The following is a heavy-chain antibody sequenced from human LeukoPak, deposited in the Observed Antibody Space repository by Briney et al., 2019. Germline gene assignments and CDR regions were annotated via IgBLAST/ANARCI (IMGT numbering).Heavy chain of an antibody. CDR3: ARGLRYFDWLLAD. D-gene: IGHD3-9*01. V-gene: IGHV1-69*13. Sequence: SVKVSCKASGGTFSSYAISWVRRAPGQGLEWMGGIIPIFGTANYAQKFQGRVTITADESTSTAYMELSSLRSEDTAVYYCARGLRYFDWLLADWGQGTRVTVSS. CDR2: IIPIFGTA. J-gene: IGHJ4*02. CDR1: GGTFSSYA.